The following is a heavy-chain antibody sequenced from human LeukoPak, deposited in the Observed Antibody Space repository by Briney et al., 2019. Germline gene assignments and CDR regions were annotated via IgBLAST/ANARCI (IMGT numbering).Heavy chain of an antibody. V-gene: IGHV3-30-3*01. CDR1: GFTFSSYA. D-gene: IGHD3-22*01. J-gene: IGHJ4*02. CDR3: ARDSSTYYYDSSEGFDY. Sequence: PGGSLRLSCAASGFTFSSYAMHWVRQAPGKGLEWVAVISYDGSNKYYADSVKGRFTISRDNSKNTLYLQMNSLRAEDTAVYYCARDSSTYYYDSSEGFDYWGQGTLVTVSS. CDR2: ISYDGSNK.